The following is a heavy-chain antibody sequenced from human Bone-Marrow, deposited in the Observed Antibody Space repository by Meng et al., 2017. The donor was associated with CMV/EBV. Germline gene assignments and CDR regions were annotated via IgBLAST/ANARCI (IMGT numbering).Heavy chain of an antibody. CDR2: INHSGST. CDR3: ATGRPAAELMSSIAAR. CDR1: GGSFSGYY. V-gene: IGHV4-34*01. D-gene: IGHD6-6*01. Sequence: SQTLALTCVVYGGSFSGYYWSWIRQPPGKGLEWIGEINHSGSTNYNPSLKSRVTISVDTSKNQFSLKLSSLTAADTAMYYWATGRPAAELMSSIAARWGQGTLVTVSS. J-gene: IGHJ4*02.